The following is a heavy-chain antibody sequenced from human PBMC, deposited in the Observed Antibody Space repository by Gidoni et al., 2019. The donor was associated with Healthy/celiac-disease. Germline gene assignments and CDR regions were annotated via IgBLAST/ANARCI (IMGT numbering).Heavy chain of an antibody. J-gene: IGHJ4*02. D-gene: IGHD3-22*01. CDR3: AKEYYYDSSGYYYGSYFDY. V-gene: IGHV3-23*01. CDR1: GFTCSSYA. CDR2: ISGSGGST. Sequence: EVQLLESGGGLVQPGGSLRLSCAASGFTCSSYAMRWVRQAPGKGLEWVSAISGSGGSTYYAYSVKGRFTISRDNSKNTLYLQMNSLRAEDTAVYYCAKEYYYDSSGYYYGSYFDYWGQGTLVTVSS.